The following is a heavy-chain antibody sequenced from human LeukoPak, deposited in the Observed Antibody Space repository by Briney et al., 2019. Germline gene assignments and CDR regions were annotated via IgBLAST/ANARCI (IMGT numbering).Heavy chain of an antibody. CDR2: IYPGGSET. J-gene: IGHJ4*02. CDR1: GYSFISYW. Sequence: GESLKISCKGSGYSFISYWIGWVRQMPGKGLEWMGIIYPGGSETRYDPSFQGQVTISADRSTSTAYLQWSSLRASDTAMYYCARASRDGYNQNFDHWGQGTLVTVSS. CDR3: ARASRDGYNQNFDH. V-gene: IGHV5-51*01. D-gene: IGHD5-24*01.